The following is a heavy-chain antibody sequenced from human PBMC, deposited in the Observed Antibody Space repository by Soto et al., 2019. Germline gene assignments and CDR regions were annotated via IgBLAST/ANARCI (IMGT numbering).Heavy chain of an antibody. CDR1: GYTFASYG. CDR2: MNPSSGNT. V-gene: IGHV1-8*01. D-gene: IGHD6-13*01. CDR3: ARVPRAAAGGYNWLDP. Sequence: ASVKVSCKASGYTFASYGINWVRQATGQGLEWMGWMNPSSGNTGFAQKFQGRVTMTWNTSISTAYMELNSLRSEDTAVYYCARVPRAAAGGYNWLDPWGQGTLVTVSS. J-gene: IGHJ5*02.